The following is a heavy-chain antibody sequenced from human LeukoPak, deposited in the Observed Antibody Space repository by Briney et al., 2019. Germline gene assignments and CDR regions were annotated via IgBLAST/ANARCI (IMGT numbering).Heavy chain of an antibody. D-gene: IGHD3-22*01. CDR2: VSGAGTDT. Sequence: GGSLRLSCIGSGFNFSTHLMTWVRQVPGKGPEWISSVSGAGTDTYYADSVKGRFIVSRDDSKSTIYLLLNGLRVEDTATYFCARDQWFDGFDLWGQGTLATVSS. V-gene: IGHV3-23*01. CDR1: GFNFSTHL. J-gene: IGHJ4*02. CDR3: ARDQWFDGFDL.